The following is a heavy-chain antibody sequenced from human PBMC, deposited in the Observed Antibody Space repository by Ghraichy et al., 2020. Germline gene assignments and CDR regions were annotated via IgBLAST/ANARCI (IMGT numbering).Heavy chain of an antibody. CDR2: IKTNTDGGPT. J-gene: IGHJ4*02. CDR1: GFSLRNAW. D-gene: IGHD3-3*01. CDR3: TIDVDAFLGPIDY. Sequence: GGSLRLSCAVSGFSLRNAWMNWVRQAPGKGLEWVSRIKTNTDGGPTDYAAPVKGRFTIARAESENTLSLQMNSLKTEDTYDYYCTIDVDAFLGPIDYWDQGILVTVSS. V-gene: IGHV3-15*05.